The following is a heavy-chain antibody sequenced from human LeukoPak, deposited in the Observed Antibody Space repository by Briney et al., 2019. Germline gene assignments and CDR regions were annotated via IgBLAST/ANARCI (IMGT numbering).Heavy chain of an antibody. CDR3: ARLPAITTYYYYYMDG. CDR1: GGSISSSSHY. Sequence: PSETLSLTCAVSGGSISSSSHYWGWIRQAPGKRLEFIGTIYYSGSSYYNPSLKSRVTMSVDTSKNQFSLRLSSVTAADTAVYYCARLPAITTYYYYYMDGWGQGSRVSVCS. V-gene: IGHV4-39*01. J-gene: IGHJ6*03. CDR2: IYYSGSS. D-gene: IGHD5-12*01.